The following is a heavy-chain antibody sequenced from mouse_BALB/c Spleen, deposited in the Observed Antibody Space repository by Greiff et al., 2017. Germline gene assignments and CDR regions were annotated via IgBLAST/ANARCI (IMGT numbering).Heavy chain of an antibody. CDR2: IAPGSGST. Sequence: DLVKPGASVKLSCTASGYTFTSYWINWINQRTGQGLEWIGRIAPGSGSTYYNEMFKGKATLTVDTSSSTAYIQLSSLSSEDSAVYICARTGAARAFYYAMDYWGQGTSVTVSA. CDR3: ARTGAARAFYYAMDY. J-gene: IGHJ4*01. D-gene: IGHD3-1*01. CDR1: GYTFTSYW. V-gene: IGHV1S41*01.